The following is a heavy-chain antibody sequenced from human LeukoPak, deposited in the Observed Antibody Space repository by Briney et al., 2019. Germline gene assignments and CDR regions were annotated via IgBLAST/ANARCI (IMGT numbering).Heavy chain of an antibody. CDR2: IHYDGSDK. Sequence: PGGSLRLSCAASGFTFSGYGVHWVRQAPGKGLEWVAFIHYDGSDKYYADSVKGRFTISRDNSKNTLYLQMNSLRAEDTAVYYCAKDLGNPFDYWGQGTLVTVSS. V-gene: IGHV3-30*02. CDR3: AKDLGNPFDY. D-gene: IGHD4-23*01. J-gene: IGHJ4*02. CDR1: GFTFSGYG.